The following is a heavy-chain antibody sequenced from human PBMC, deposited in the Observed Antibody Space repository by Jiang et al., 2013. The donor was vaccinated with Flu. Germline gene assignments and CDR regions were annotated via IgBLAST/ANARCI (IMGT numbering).Heavy chain of an antibody. D-gene: IGHD5-18*01. CDR3: ARPDTITTFAMDV. V-gene: IGHV4-39*07. J-gene: IGHJ6*02. CDR1: GGSVTSSSYY. CDR2: IYYTGTT. Sequence: LVKPSETLSLTCTVTGGSVTSSSYYWGWIRQSPGKGLEWIGTIYYTGTTYYNPSVKSRVTISVDRSKNQFSLQLNSVTAADTAVYYCARPDTITTFAMDVWGQGTTVTVSS.